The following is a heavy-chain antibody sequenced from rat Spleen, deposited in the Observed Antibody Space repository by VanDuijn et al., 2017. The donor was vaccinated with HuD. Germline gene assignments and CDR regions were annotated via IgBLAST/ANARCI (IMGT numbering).Heavy chain of an antibody. CDR1: GFTFSDYN. Sequence: EVQLVESGGGLLQPGRSLKLSCAASGFTFSDYNMAWVRQAPKKGLEWVATISYDGSSTYYRDSVKGRFTISRDNAKSTLYLQMDSLRSEDTATYYCARQGGFAYWGQGTLVTVSS. V-gene: IGHV5-7*01. J-gene: IGHJ3*01. CDR3: ARQGGFAY. CDR2: ISYDGSST.